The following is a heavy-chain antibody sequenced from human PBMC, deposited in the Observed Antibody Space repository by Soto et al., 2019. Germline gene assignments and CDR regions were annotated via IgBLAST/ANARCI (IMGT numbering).Heavy chain of an antibody. V-gene: IGHV1-18*04. CDR1: GYTFTSYG. CDR3: ARDGENIVVVVAASDYYGMDV. Sequence: AASVKVSCKASGYTFTSYGISWVRQAPGQGLEWMGWISAYNGNTNYAQKLQGRVTMTTDTSTSTAYMELRSLRSDDTAVYYCARDGENIVVVVAASDYYGMDVWGQGTTVTVSS. D-gene: IGHD2-15*01. J-gene: IGHJ6*02. CDR2: ISAYNGNT.